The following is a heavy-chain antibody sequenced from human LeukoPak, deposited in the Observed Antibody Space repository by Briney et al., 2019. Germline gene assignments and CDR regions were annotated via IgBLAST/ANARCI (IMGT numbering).Heavy chain of an antibody. Sequence: GGSLRLSCAASGFTFSSYTMSWVRQAPGKGLEWVANIKQDGSEKYYVDSVKGRFTISRDNAKNSLYLQMNSLRAEDTAVYYCARVSSGWSPFDYWGQGTLVTVSS. J-gene: IGHJ4*02. CDR1: GFTFSSYT. D-gene: IGHD6-19*01. V-gene: IGHV3-7*01. CDR3: ARVSSGWSPFDY. CDR2: IKQDGSEK.